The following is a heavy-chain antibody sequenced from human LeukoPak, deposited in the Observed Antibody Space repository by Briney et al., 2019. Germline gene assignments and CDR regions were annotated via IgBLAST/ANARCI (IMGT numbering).Heavy chain of an antibody. CDR1: GGSFSGYY. J-gene: IGHJ4*02. D-gene: IGHD3-3*01. Sequence: SETLSLTCAVYGGSFSGYYWSWIRQPPGKGLEWIGEINHSGSTNYNPSLKSRVTISVDTSKNQFSLKLSSVTAADTAVYYCARERKARLRFLDWYYFDYWGQGTLVTVSS. CDR2: INHSGST. CDR3: ARERKARLRFLDWYYFDY. V-gene: IGHV4-34*01.